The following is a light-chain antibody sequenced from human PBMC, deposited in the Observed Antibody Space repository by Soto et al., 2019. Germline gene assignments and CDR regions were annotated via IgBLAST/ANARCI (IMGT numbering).Light chain of an antibody. V-gene: IGKV3-15*01. CDR2: GAS. CDR3: QQYHNWPPQYT. J-gene: IGKJ2*01. Sequence: EIVMTQSPATLSVSPGERATLSCRASQTVSSNLAWYQQKPGQAPRLLIHGASTRASGVPTRFSGSGSGTDFTLPISSLQSEDFSGYYCQQYHNWPPQYTFGQGTKLQIK. CDR1: QTVSSN.